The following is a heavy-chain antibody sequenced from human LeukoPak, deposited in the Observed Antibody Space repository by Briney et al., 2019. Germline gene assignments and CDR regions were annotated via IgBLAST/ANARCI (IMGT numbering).Heavy chain of an antibody. CDR1: GYSFVNYW. J-gene: IGHJ6*03. CDR2: IYPGDSDT. CDR3: ATELVPSAIRSSYNNMNV. V-gene: IGHV5-51*01. D-gene: IGHD2-2*01. Sequence: GESLKISCKASGYSFVNYWIGWVRQMPGKGLQWMGNIYPGDSDTRYSPPFQGQVTISADKSITTAYLHWTSLTASDAATYYCATELVPSAIRSSYNNMNVWGKGTTVTVSS.